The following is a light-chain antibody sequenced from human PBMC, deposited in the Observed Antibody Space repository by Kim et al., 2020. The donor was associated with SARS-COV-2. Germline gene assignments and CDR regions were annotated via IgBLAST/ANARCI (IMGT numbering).Light chain of an antibody. CDR2: TTSDGSH. J-gene: IGLJ3*02. CDR1: SEHSRHA. CDR3: QTWGTGSWV. Sequence: SGQLTCNLGSEHSRHAVAWHQQQADKGPRYLMKTTSDGSHGKGFGIPARFSGSSSGAERYLTISSLPYDDEADYYCQTWGTGSWVFGGGTQLTVL. V-gene: IGLV4-69*01.